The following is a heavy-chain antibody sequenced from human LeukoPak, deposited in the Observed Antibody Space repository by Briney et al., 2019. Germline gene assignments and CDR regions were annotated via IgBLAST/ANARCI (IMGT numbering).Heavy chain of an antibody. V-gene: IGHV1-18*01. J-gene: IGHJ4*02. D-gene: IGHD3-22*01. Sequence: EASVKVSCKASGYTFTSYGISWVRQAPGQGLEWMGWISAYNGNTNYAQKLQGRVTMTTDTSTSTAYMELRSLRSDDTAVYYCAREYYYDSSGYSIDYWGQGTLVTVSS. CDR2: ISAYNGNT. CDR3: AREYYYDSSGYSIDY. CDR1: GYTFTSYG.